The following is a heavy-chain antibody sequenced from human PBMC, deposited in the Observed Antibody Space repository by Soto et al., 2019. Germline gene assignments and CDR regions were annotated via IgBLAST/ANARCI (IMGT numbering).Heavy chain of an antibody. D-gene: IGHD4-17*01. CDR3: ATRMTTAPY. V-gene: IGHV3-66*01. CDR2: IYSDGGT. J-gene: IGHJ4*02. Sequence: EVQLVQSGGGLVQPGGSLRLSCAASGFTVSNNYLSWVRQAPGKGLQWVSLIYSDGGTDYAESVKGRFTISRDNSKNTLYLQTNSLNAEDTAIYYCATRMTTAPYWGQGTLVTVSS. CDR1: GFTVSNNY.